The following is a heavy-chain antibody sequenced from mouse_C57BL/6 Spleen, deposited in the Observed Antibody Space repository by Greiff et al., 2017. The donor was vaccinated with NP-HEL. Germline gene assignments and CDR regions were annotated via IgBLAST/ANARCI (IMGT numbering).Heavy chain of an antibody. CDR2: IDPEDGET. V-gene: IGHV14-2*01. CDR1: GFNIKDYY. Sequence: EVQLQQSGAELVKPGASVKLSCTASGFNIKDYYMHWVKQRTEQGLEWIGRIDPEDGETKYAPKFQGKATITADTSSNTAYLQLSSLTSKDTAVYYCARDYYGSYYAMDYWGQGTSVTVSS. D-gene: IGHD1-1*01. J-gene: IGHJ4*01. CDR3: ARDYYGSYYAMDY.